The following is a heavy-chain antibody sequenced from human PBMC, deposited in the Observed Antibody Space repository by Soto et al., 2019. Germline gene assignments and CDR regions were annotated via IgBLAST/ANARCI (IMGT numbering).Heavy chain of an antibody. D-gene: IGHD6-19*01. J-gene: IGHJ4*02. V-gene: IGHV1-3*01. CDR2: INAGNGNT. Sequence: ASVKVSCTASGYTFTGYAMHGVRQAPGQRLEWMGWINAGNGNTKYSQKFQGRVTITRDTSASKAYMELSSLTSEDTAVYYCARAVAVAAYFDYWGQGTLVTVSS. CDR3: ARAVAVAAYFDY. CDR1: GYTFTGYA.